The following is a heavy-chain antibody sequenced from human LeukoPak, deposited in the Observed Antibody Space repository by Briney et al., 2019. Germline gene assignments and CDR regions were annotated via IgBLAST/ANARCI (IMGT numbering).Heavy chain of an antibody. D-gene: IGHD6-13*01. CDR2: IDGSGVGT. CDR3: TKGAAAGPKYFQH. Sequence: GGSLRLSCAASGFTFSSYVMRWVRQAPGKGLEWVSTIDGSGVGTYYADSVKGRFTISRDSSKSRLYLHMNSLRAEDTAVYYCTKGAAAGPKYFQHWGQGTLVTVSS. CDR1: GFTFSSYV. V-gene: IGHV3-23*01. J-gene: IGHJ1*01.